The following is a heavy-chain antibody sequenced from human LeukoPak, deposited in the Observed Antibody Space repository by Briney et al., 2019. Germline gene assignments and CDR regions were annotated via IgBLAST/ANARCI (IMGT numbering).Heavy chain of an antibody. Sequence: GGSLRLSCAASGFTFSSTGMHWVRQAPGKGPEWVAFIRYDGSNEDYADSVKGRFTISRDNSKNTLYLQMNSLRAEDTALYYCARDGWFGEYYDYWGQGTLVTVSS. CDR2: IRYDGSNE. V-gene: IGHV3-30*02. D-gene: IGHD3-10*01. CDR1: GFTFSSTG. CDR3: ARDGWFGEYYDY. J-gene: IGHJ4*02.